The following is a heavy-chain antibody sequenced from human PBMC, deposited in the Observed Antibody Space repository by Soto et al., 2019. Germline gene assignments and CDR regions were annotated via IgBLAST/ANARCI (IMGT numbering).Heavy chain of an antibody. J-gene: IGHJ6*02. D-gene: IGHD3-10*01. V-gene: IGHV1-69*01. CDR2: ASPPFRTS. CDR1: GVSFNNNG. CDR3: ARVLYSGAGGYSPYCMDV. Sequence: QVQMVQSGAEVKKPGSSVTVSFKTYGVSFNNNGIGWVRQAPGHGLEWMGGASPPFRTSNDARKFQGRISVTADASTGTVNMELSSLTSDDTAQDDCARVLYSGAGGYSPYCMDVWGQGTTVTGSS.